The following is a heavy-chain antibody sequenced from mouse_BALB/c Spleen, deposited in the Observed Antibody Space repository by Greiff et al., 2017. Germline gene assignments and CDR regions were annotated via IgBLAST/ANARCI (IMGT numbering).Heavy chain of an antibody. J-gene: IGHJ3*01. D-gene: IGHD1-1*01. Sequence: EVQLQESGGGLVKPGGSLKLSCAASGFTFSSYAMSWVRQTPEKRLEWVASISSGGSTYYPDSVKGRFTISRDNARNILYLQMSSLRSEDTAMYYCARDYGSFAYWGQGTLVTVSA. CDR1: GFTFSSYA. CDR2: ISSGGST. V-gene: IGHV5-6-5*01. CDR3: ARDYGSFAY.